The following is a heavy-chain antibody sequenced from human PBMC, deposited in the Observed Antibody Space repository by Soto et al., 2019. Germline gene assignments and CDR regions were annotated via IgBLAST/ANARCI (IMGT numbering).Heavy chain of an antibody. CDR1: GFTFDTAW. CDR3: TAGSTFNY. CDR2: IKGKPDGGAT. J-gene: IGHJ4*02. V-gene: IGHV3-15*01. Sequence: GGSLRLSCAASGFTFDTAWLTWVRQAPGKGLEWVGRIKGKPDGGATDYAALVEGRFMISRDDSQNTVFLQMNSLKTDDTAVYYCTAGSTFNYWGPGTLVTVSS.